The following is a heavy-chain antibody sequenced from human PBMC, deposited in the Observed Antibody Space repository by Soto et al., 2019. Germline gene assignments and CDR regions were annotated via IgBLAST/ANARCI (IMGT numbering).Heavy chain of an antibody. CDR3: ATSYSAYDYHYYYGMDV. CDR2: INAGNGNT. V-gene: IGHV1-3*01. D-gene: IGHD5-12*01. Sequence: QVQLVQSGAEGKKPGASVKVSCKASGYTFTNYAIHWVRQAPGQRLEWMGWINAGNGNTKYSQKFQGRVTITRDTSASTAYMELSSLRSEDTAVYYCATSYSAYDYHYYYGMDVWGQGTTVTVSS. J-gene: IGHJ6*02. CDR1: GYTFTNYA.